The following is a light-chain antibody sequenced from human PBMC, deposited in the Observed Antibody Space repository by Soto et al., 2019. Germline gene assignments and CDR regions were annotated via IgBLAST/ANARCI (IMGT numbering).Light chain of an antibody. J-gene: IGKJ3*01. CDR1: QSVSGN. CDR3: QQYDHWPFT. CDR2: GAS. Sequence: EIVMTQSPATLSVSPGERATLSCRASQSVSGNLAWYQQKPGQAPRLLLYGASTRATGLPARFSGSGSGTEVTPTISSLQSEDFALYYCQQYDHWPFTFGPGTKVDIK. V-gene: IGKV3-15*01.